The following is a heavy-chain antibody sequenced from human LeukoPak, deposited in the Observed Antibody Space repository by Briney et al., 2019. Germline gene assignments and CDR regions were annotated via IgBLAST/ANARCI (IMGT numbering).Heavy chain of an antibody. V-gene: IGHV3-48*01. D-gene: IGHD2-2*02. CDR1: GFTFSSYS. Sequence: PGGCLRLSCAASGFTFSSYSMNWVRQAPGKGLEWVSYISSSSTTIYYADSVEGRFTISRDNAKNSLYLQMNSLRAEDTAVYYCARSSSTSSYTYWGQGTLVTVSS. CDR2: ISSSSTTI. J-gene: IGHJ4*02. CDR3: ARSSSTSSYTY.